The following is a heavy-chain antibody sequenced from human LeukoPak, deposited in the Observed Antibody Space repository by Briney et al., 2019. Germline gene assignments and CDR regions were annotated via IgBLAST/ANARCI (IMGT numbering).Heavy chain of an antibody. CDR1: GGSLTSGTYH. CDR3: ARDHYYDGRGRFDP. CDR2: VYFDGGT. Sequence: SETLSLTCSVPGGSLTSGTYHWGWIRQPPGKGLEWIVSVYFDGGTHYNPSLQSRVTVSVGTSKNQFSLRLSSVTAADTALYYCARDHYYDGRGRFDPWGQGTLVTVSS. J-gene: IGHJ5*02. D-gene: IGHD3-16*01. V-gene: IGHV4-39*07.